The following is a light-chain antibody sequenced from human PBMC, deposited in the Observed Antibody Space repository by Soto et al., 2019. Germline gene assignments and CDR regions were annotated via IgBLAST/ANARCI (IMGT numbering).Light chain of an antibody. CDR1: SSDIGAYDH. Sequence: QSVLTQPASVSGSPGQSITISCSGTSSDIGAYDHVAWFQQFPGKTPKLIIYSVSNRPSGVSYRFSGSKSGNTASLTISGLQAEDEADYYCISYTVIRSYVFGTGTTLTVL. CDR3: ISYTVIRSYV. V-gene: IGLV2-14*01. CDR2: SVS. J-gene: IGLJ1*01.